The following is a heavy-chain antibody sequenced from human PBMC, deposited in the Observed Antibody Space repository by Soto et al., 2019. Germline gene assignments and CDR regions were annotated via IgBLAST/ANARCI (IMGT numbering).Heavy chain of an antibody. V-gene: IGHV1-18*01. CDR1: GYTFTSYG. Sequence: QVQLVQSGAEVKKPGASVKVSCKASGYTFTSYGISWVRQAPGQGLEWMGWISAYNGNTNYAQKLQGRVTMTTDTXTXIAYMERRSLRSDDTAVYYCAGYYYGSGSYTHGMDVWGQGTTVTVSS. CDR3: AGYYYGSGSYTHGMDV. J-gene: IGHJ6*02. CDR2: ISAYNGNT. D-gene: IGHD3-10*01.